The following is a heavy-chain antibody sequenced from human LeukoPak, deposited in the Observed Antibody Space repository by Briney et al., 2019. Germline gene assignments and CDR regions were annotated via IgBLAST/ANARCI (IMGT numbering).Heavy chain of an antibody. J-gene: IGHJ4*02. Sequence: GGSLRLSCTASGFNFHEYAFHWVRQVPGKGLEWVSGVLSNSDHVGYADSVKGRFTISRDNAKNSLYLQMNSLRAEDTALYYCAKDSGLGSSGYYYYFDYWGQGTLVTVSS. CDR2: VLSNSDHV. D-gene: IGHD3-22*01. CDR1: GFNFHEYA. CDR3: AKDSGLGSSGYYYYFDY. V-gene: IGHV3-9*01.